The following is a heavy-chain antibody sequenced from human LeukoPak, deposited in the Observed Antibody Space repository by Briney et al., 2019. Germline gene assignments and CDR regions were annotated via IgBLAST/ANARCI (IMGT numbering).Heavy chain of an antibody. CDR1: GFTFSSYG. CDR3: AKGGSDYDFWSGSYYFDY. Sequence: GGSLRLSCAASGFTFSSYGIHWVRQAPGKGLEWVAFIRYDGSNKYYADSVKGRFTISRDNSKNTLYLQMNSLKTEDTAVYYCAKGGSDYDFWSGSYYFDYWGQGTLVTVSS. CDR2: IRYDGSNK. D-gene: IGHD3-3*01. V-gene: IGHV3-30*02. J-gene: IGHJ4*02.